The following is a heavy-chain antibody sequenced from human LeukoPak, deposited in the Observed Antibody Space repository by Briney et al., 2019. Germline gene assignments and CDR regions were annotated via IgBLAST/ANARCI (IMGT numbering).Heavy chain of an antibody. CDR3: ARDRYYYDSSGYRRMDV. V-gene: IGHV4-59*12. Sequence: SETLSLTCTVSGGSISSYYWSWIRQPPGKGLEWIGNIYYSGSTNYNPSLKSRVTMSVDTSKNQFSLKLSSVTAADTAVYYCARDRYYYDSSGYRRMDVWGKGTTVTISS. J-gene: IGHJ6*04. D-gene: IGHD3-22*01. CDR2: IYYSGST. CDR1: GGSISSYY.